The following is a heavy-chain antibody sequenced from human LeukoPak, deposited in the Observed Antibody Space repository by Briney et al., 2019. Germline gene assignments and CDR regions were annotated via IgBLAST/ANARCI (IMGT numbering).Heavy chain of an antibody. V-gene: IGHV3-9*01. CDR1: GFTFDDYA. Sequence: GGSLRLSCAASGFTFDDYAMHWVRQAPGKGLEWVSGISGNSGSIGYADSVKGRFTISRDNAKNSLYLQMNSLRAEDTALYYCAKDRRNDFDYWGQGTLVTVSS. D-gene: IGHD1-14*01. J-gene: IGHJ4*02. CDR2: ISGNSGSI. CDR3: AKDRRNDFDY.